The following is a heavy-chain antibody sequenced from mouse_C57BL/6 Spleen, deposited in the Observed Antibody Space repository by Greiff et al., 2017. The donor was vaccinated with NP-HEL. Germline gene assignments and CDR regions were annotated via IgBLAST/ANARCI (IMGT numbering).Heavy chain of an antibody. CDR3: ARSAYYPDV. J-gene: IGHJ1*03. CDR1: GFTFTDYY. V-gene: IGHV7-3*01. Sequence: EVQVVESGGGLVQPGGSLSLSCAASGFTFTDYYMSWVRQPPGKALEWLGFIRNKANGYTTEYSASVKGRFTISRDNSQSILYLQMNALRAEDSATYYCARSAYYPDVWGTGTTVTVSS. D-gene: IGHD1-1*01. CDR2: IRNKANGYTT.